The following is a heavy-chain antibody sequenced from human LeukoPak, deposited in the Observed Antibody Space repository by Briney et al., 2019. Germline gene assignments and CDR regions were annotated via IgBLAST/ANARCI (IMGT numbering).Heavy chain of an antibody. CDR1: GFTFSDYN. V-gene: IGHV3-21*06. D-gene: IGHD6-13*01. CDR2: ISTSSTYI. J-gene: IGHJ4*02. Sequence: PGGSLRLSCAASGFTFSDYNMNWVRQAPGKGREWVSVISTSSTYINYADSVKGRFTISRDNAKNSLFLQMNRLRAEDTAVYYCARVSTAVSLAIDSWGQGTLVTVST. CDR3: ARVSTAVSLAIDS.